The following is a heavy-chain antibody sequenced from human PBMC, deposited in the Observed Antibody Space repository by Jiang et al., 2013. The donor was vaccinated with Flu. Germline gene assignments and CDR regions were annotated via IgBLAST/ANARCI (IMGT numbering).Heavy chain of an antibody. D-gene: IGHD3-3*01. J-gene: IGHJ6*04. CDR1: GFTVSSNY. CDR3: ARDSPYDDFWSGLYYYYGMDV. CDR2: IYSGGST. V-gene: IGHV3-66*01. Sequence: GGGRWSSLGGPVRLSCAASGFTVSSNYMSWVRQAPGKGLEWVSVIYSGGSTYYADSVKGRFTISRDNSKNTLYLQMNSLRAEDTAVYYCARDSPYDDFWSGLYYYYGMDVWGKGTTVTVSS.